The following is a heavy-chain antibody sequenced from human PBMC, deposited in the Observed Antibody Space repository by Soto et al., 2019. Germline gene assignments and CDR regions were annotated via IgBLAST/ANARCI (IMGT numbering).Heavy chain of an antibody. Sequence: EVQLLESGGGLVQPGGSLTLSCATSGFTFSSYAMVWVRQAAEKGLEWVASISNNGDTAYYADSVKGRFTISRGNSENTLYLQMNGLGADDTALYLCAKSRVFIGAIVTLLDSWGQGTHVTVSS. V-gene: IGHV3-23*01. CDR3: AKSRVFIGAIVTLLDS. CDR2: ISNNGDTA. J-gene: IGHJ4*02. CDR1: GFTFSSYA. D-gene: IGHD3-16*02.